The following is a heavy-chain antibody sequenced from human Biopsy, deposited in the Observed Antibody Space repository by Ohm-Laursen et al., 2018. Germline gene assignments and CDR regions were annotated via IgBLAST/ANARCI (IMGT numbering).Heavy chain of an antibody. CDR1: GDSVTKYY. CDR3: ARDSGILNYGNFKYYHYYGMDV. CDR2: IYYSVMT. Sequence: TLSLTCTVSGDSVTKYYWSWIRQPPGKGLEWIGHIYYSVMTNYDPSLQSRVSISVDTSRNQVSLTLSSVTAADTAVYYCARDSGILNYGNFKYYHYYGMDVWGQGTKVTVSS. V-gene: IGHV4-59*02. J-gene: IGHJ6*02. D-gene: IGHD4-11*01.